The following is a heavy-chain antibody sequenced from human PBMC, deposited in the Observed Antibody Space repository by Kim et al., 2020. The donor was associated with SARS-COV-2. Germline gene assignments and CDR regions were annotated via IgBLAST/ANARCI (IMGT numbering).Heavy chain of an antibody. J-gene: IGHJ4*02. D-gene: IGHD3-9*01. CDR1: GFTFSSYW. CDR2: IKQDGSEK. Sequence: GGSLRLSCAASGFTFSSYWMSWVRQAPGKGLEWVANIKQDGSEKYYVDSVKGRFTISRDNAKNSLYLQMNSLRAEDTAVYYCARDVGYDILTGYSDYWGQGTLVTVSS. CDR3: ARDVGYDILTGYSDY. V-gene: IGHV3-7*03.